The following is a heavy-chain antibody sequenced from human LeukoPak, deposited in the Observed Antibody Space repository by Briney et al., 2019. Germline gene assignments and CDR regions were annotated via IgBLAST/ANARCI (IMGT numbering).Heavy chain of an antibody. J-gene: IGHJ6*02. D-gene: IGHD2-8*01. CDR2: ISWNSGSI. V-gene: IGHV3-9*01. CDR3: AKDMGVGYYYGMDV. Sequence: GGSLRLSCAASGFTFDNYAMHWVRQAPGKGLEWVSGISWNSGSIGYADSVKGRFTISRDNAKNSLYLQMNSLRAEDTALYYCAKDMGVGYYYGMDVWGQGTTVTVSS. CDR1: GFTFDNYA.